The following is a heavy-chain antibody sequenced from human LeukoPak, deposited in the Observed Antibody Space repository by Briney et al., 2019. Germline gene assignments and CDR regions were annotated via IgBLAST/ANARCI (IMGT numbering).Heavy chain of an antibody. V-gene: IGHV4-34*01. CDR3: ARRRYYGSGSYYKRGMFDP. J-gene: IGHJ5*02. Sequence: SETLSLTCAVYGGSFSDYYWSWIRQSPGKGLEWIGEINHTGSTKYNPSLKSRVTISVDTSKNQFSLKLSSVTAADTAVYYCARRRYYGSGSYYKRGMFDPWGQGTLVTVSS. CDR2: INHTGST. D-gene: IGHD3-10*01. CDR1: GGSFSDYY.